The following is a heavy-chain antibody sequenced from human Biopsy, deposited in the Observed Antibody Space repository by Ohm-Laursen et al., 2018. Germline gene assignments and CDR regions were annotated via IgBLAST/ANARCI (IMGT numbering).Heavy chain of an antibody. V-gene: IGHV4-61*01. Sequence: SDTLSLTCTVSGGSVSDSFHFWSWIRQPPGQGLEWIVDVYYSGTTNSNPSLKSRLTISVDTSKNQFSLNLNSVTAADTAVYFCARDVKRYCSGTSCYSGYFGMDVWGQGTKVTVSS. J-gene: IGHJ6*02. CDR2: VYYSGTT. D-gene: IGHD2-2*01. CDR3: ARDVKRYCSGTSCYSGYFGMDV. CDR1: GGSVSDSFHF.